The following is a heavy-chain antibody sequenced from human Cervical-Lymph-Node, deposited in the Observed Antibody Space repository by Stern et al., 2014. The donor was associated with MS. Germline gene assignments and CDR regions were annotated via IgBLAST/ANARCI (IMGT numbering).Heavy chain of an antibody. Sequence: VQLVESGGAVVQPGRSLRLSCAASGFTFSSYGMHWVRQAPGKGLEWVTVISYDGNHKYYAASVKGRFTISRDNSKNTLHLQMNSVTPDDTAIYYCARDYEDTSMLFGHWGQGTLVTVSS. CDR2: ISYDGNHK. V-gene: IGHV3-30*03. D-gene: IGHD3/OR15-3a*01. CDR1: GFTFSSYG. J-gene: IGHJ4*02. CDR3: ARDYEDTSMLFGH.